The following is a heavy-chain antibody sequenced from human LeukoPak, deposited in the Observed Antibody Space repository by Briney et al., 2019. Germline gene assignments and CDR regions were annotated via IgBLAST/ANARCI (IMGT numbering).Heavy chain of an antibody. V-gene: IGHV4-30-2*01. Sequence: SQTLSLTCAVSGGSISSGGYSWSWIRQPPGKGLEWIGYIYHSGSTYYNPSLKSRVTISVDRSKNQFSLKLSSVTAADTAVYYCAVGLRSYFDYWGQGTLVTASS. J-gene: IGHJ4*02. D-gene: IGHD4-17*01. CDR3: AVGLRSYFDY. CDR1: GGSISSGGYS. CDR2: IYHSGST.